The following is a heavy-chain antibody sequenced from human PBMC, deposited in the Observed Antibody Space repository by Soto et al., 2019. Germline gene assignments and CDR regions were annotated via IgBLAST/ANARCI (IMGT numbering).Heavy chain of an antibody. V-gene: IGHV3-48*01. CDR2: ISSSSSNI. J-gene: IGHJ3*01. CDR1: GFTFSSYS. CDR3: ARGDRGAFDL. D-gene: IGHD2-21*02. Sequence: GGSLRLSCAASGFTFSSYSMNWVRQAPGKGLEWVSYISSSSSNIYYADSVKGRFTISRDNAKNSLYLQMNSLRAEDTAVYYCARGDRGAFDLWGQGTMVTVSS.